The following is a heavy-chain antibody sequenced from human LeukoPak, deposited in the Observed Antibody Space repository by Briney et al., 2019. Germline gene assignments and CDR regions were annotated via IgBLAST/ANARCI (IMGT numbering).Heavy chain of an antibody. CDR2: IYPGDSDT. J-gene: IGHJ1*01. D-gene: IGHD6-19*01. CDR3: AKVDSSGCYCVSGI. V-gene: IGHV5-51*01. CDR1: GTSFTTYW. Sequence: GESLKISCKGSGTSFTTYWIAWVRQMPGKGLEWMGIIYPGDSDTRYSPSFQGQVTLSADKSISTAYLQWSSLKASDTAMYYCAKVDSSGCYCVSGIWGQGTLVTVSS.